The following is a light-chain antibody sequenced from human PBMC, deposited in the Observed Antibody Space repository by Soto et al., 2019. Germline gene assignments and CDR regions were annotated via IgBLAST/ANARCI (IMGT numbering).Light chain of an antibody. CDR2: EVT. CDR3: CSYTTSSPYV. Sequence: QSALTQPASVSGSPGQSITISCTGTRSDVGNYNYVSWYQQTPGKAPKLIIYEVTNRPSGVSERFSGSKSGNTASLTISGLQAEDEADYYCCSYTTSSPYVFGTGTQLTVL. V-gene: IGLV2-14*01. CDR1: RSDVGNYNY. J-gene: IGLJ1*01.